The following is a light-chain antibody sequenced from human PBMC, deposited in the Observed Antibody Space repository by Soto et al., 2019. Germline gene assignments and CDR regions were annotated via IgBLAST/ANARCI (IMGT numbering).Light chain of an antibody. J-gene: IGLJ7*01. V-gene: IGLV1-51*01. CDR1: SSNIGYNY. Sequence: QSVLTQPPSVSAAPGQKVTISCSGSSSNIGYNYVSWYQQFPGTAPKLLIYDDNKGPSGLPDRFSGSKSGTSATLDITGLQPGDEADYYCATWDSSLSAVVFGGGTQLTVL. CDR3: ATWDSSLSAVV. CDR2: DDN.